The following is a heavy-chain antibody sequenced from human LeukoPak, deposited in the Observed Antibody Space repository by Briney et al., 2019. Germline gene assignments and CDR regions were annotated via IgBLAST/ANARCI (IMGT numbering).Heavy chain of an antibody. CDR2: ISSSGSTI. V-gene: IGHV3-11*01. CDR1: GFTFSDYY. Sequence: PGGSLRLSCAASGFTFSDYYMSWIRQAPGKGLEWVSYISSSGSTIYYADSVKGRFTISRDNAKNSLYLQMNSLRAEDTAVYYCASERSYYDSSGPNDYWGQGTLVTVSS. J-gene: IGHJ4*02. CDR3: ASERSYYDSSGPNDY. D-gene: IGHD3-22*01.